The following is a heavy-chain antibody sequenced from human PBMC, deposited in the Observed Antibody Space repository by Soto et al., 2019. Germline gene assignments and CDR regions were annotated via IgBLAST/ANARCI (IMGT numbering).Heavy chain of an antibody. CDR1: GFSLSTREVG. CDR3: AHRAYYYGSGSYYNH. J-gene: IGHJ4*02. Sequence: SGPTLVNPTQTLPLTCTLSGFSLSTREVGVGWIRQPPGKALEWLALIYWDDDKRYRPSLKSRLTIVKDTSKNLVILIMTNMDPEDTATFYCAHRAYYYGSGSYYNHWGQGILVTVSS. V-gene: IGHV2-5*02. D-gene: IGHD3-10*01. CDR2: IYWDDDK.